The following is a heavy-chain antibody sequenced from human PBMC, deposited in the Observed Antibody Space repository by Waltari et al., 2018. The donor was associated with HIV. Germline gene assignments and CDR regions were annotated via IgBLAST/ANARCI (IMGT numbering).Heavy chain of an antibody. J-gene: IGHJ1*01. V-gene: IGHV4-61*01. Sequence: QVQLQESGPGLVKPSETLSLTCTVSGGSVSSGSYYCGWIRQPPGKGLEWIGYIYYSGSTNYNPSLKSRVTISVDTSKNQFSLKLSSVTAADTAVYYCAGRYSSRLGELSLYEKHWGQGTLVTVSS. D-gene: IGHD3-16*02. CDR1: GGSVSSGSYY. CDR2: IYYSGST. CDR3: AGRYSSRLGELSLYEKH.